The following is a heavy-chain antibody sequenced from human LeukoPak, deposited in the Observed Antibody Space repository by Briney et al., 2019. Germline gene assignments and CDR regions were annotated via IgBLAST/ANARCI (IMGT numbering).Heavy chain of an antibody. V-gene: IGHV3-30*18. CDR1: GFTFSSYG. J-gene: IGHJ4*02. CDR2: ISYDGSNK. D-gene: IGHD1-26*01. Sequence: GRSLRLSCAASGFTFSSYGMHWVRQAPGKGLEWVAVISYDGSNKYYADSVKSRFTISRDNSKNTLYLQMNSLRAEDTAVYYCAKDLRASIVGATYFDYWGQGTLVTVSS. CDR3: AKDLRASIVGATYFDY.